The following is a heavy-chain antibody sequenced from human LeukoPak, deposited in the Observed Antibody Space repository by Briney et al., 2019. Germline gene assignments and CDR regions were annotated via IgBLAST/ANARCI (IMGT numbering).Heavy chain of an antibody. CDR2: IYYSGST. CDR1: GGSISSYY. CDR3: ARDRDSSGHYDY. J-gene: IGHJ4*02. V-gene: IGHV4-39*07. D-gene: IGHD3-22*01. Sequence: PSETLSLTCTVSGGSISSYYWGWIRQPPGKGLEWIGNIYYSGSTYYNPSLKSRVTISVDTSKNQFSLKLSSVTAADTAVYYCARDRDSSGHYDYWGQGALVTVSS.